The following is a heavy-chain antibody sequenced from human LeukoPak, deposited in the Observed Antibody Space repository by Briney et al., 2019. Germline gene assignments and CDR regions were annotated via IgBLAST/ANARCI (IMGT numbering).Heavy chain of an antibody. V-gene: IGHV3-48*03. D-gene: IGHD3-22*01. J-gene: IGHJ4*02. CDR2: ISSSGSTI. CDR1: GLAFSSYE. CDR3: ARHQYYYYDSSGYE. Sequence: GGSLRLSCAASGLAFSSYEMNWVRQAPGKGLEWVSYISSSGSTIYYADSVKGRFTISRDNAKNSLYLQMNSLRAEHTAVYYCARHQYYYYDSSGYEWGQGTLVTVSS.